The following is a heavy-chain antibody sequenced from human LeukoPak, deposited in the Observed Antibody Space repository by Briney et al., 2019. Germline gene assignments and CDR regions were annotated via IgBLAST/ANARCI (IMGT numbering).Heavy chain of an antibody. CDR3: ARAEYYYDSSGYDY. D-gene: IGHD3-22*01. CDR1: GFTFSSYG. CDR2: ISYDGSNK. J-gene: IGHJ4*02. Sequence: PGGSLRLSCAASGFTFSSYGMHWVRQAPGKGLEWVAVISYDGSNKYYADSVKGRFTISRDNSKNTLYLQMGSLRAEDMAVYYCARAEYYYDSSGYDYWGQGTLVTVSS. V-gene: IGHV3-30*03.